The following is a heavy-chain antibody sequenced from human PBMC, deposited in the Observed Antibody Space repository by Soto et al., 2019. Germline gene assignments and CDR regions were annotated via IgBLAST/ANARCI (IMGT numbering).Heavy chain of an antibody. V-gene: IGHV3-23*01. Sequence: EVHLLESGGGLAQRGGSLRLSCTASGFTFSDYAMAWVRQAPWKGLEWVSTISGGSSVTYYGDSVKGRFTISRDNAKKTLFLQLNRLSAEDTATYYCAKVLSKNYYYPFDFWGQGTQVTVSS. D-gene: IGHD3-10*01. CDR2: ISGGSSVT. CDR3: AKVLSKNYYYPFDF. J-gene: IGHJ4*02. CDR1: GFTFSDYA.